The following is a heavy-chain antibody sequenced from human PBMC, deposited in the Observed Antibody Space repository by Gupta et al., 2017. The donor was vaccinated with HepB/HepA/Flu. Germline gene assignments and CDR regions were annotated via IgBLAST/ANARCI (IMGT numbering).Heavy chain of an antibody. D-gene: IGHD5-12*01. J-gene: IGHJ6*03. V-gene: IGHV1-46*01. Sequence: QVQLVQSGAEVKKPGASVKVSCKASGYTFTSYYMHWVRQAPGQGLEWMGIINPSGGSTSYAQKFQGRVTMTRDTSTSTVYMELSSLRSEDTAVYYCARDDSGYDRGPSYYYYYMDVWGKGTTVTVSS. CDR1: GYTFTSYY. CDR3: ARDDSGYDRGPSYYYYYMDV. CDR2: INPSGGST.